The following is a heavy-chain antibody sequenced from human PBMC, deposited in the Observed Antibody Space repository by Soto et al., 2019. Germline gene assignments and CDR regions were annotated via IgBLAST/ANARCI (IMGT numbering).Heavy chain of an antibody. CDR3: TTAPRCSGSSIYYYGMDV. J-gene: IGHJ6*02. D-gene: IGHD3-10*02. V-gene: IGHV3-15*07. CDR2: IKSKIDGGTT. Sequence: EVQLVESGGGLVKPGGSLRLSCAASGFTLNNAWMNWVRQAPGKGLEWVGRIKSKIDGGTTDYAAPVKGRFTISRDDSKNTPYLQMNSLKTEDTAVYYCTTAPRCSGSSIYYYGMDVWGQGTTVTVSS. CDR1: GFTLNNAW.